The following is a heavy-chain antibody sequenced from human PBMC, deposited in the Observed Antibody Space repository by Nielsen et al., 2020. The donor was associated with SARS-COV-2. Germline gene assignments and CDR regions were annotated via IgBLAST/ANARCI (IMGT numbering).Heavy chain of an antibody. V-gene: IGHV3-53*01. CDR1: GFTVSSNY. CDR2: IYSGGST. Sequence: GESLKISCAASGFTVSSNYMSWVRQAPGKGLEWVSVIYSGGSTYYADSVKGRFTISRDNSKNTLYLQMNSLRAEDTAVYYCAREDPDAFDIWGQGTMVTVSS. CDR3: AREDPDAFDI. J-gene: IGHJ3*02.